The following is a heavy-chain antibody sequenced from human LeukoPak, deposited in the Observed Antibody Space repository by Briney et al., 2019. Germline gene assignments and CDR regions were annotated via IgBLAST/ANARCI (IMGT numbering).Heavy chain of an antibody. J-gene: IGHJ5*02. CDR2: MYYSGST. Sequence: PSETLSLTCTVSGGSISSGDYYWSWIRQPPGKGLEWIASMYYSGSTYCNPSLKSRVTMSADTSKNQLSLKLSSVTAADTAVYYCARPYYYDSRIDPWGQGILVTVSS. D-gene: IGHD3-22*01. V-gene: IGHV4-30-4*01. CDR1: GGSISSGDYY. CDR3: ARPYYYDSRIDP.